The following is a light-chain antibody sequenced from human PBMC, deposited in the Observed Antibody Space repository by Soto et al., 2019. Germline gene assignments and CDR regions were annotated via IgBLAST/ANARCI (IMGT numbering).Light chain of an antibody. Sequence: DIVLTQTPLSSPVTLGQTASISCRSSQSVVYSDGNTYLGWLQQRTGQPPRLLIYQVSKRFSGVRDIFSGSVSGTDFTLNISRVEAVDGGVSYCVQFSQFPRPFGQGTKVEIQ. CDR1: QSVVYSDGNTY. V-gene: IGKV2-24*01. J-gene: IGKJ1*01. CDR3: VQFSQFPRP. CDR2: QVS.